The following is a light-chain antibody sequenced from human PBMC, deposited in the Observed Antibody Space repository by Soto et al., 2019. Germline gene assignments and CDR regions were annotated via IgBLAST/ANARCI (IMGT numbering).Light chain of an antibody. CDR1: QSISYW. CDR3: LQYNNYWT. V-gene: IGKV1-5*03. CDR2: KAS. Sequence: DIQMTQSPSTLSASVGDRVTITCRASQSISYWLAWYQQKPGKAPNLLIYKASSLESGVPSRFSGSGSGTEFTLTISSLQPDDFATYYCLQYNNYWTFGQGTKVEIK. J-gene: IGKJ1*01.